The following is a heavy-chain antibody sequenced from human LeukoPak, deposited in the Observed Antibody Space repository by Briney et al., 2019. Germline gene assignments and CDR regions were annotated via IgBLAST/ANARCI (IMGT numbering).Heavy chain of an antibody. CDR1: GGSISSGGYH. J-gene: IGHJ4*02. CDR3: ARNTAPGWDFDY. V-gene: IGHV4-31*03. CDR2: VYYSGST. Sequence: SETLSLTCTVSGGSISSGGYHWSWIRQHPGKGLEWIGYVYYSGSTYYNPSLKSRVTISVDTSKNQFSLKLSSVTAADTAVYYCARNTAPGWDFDYWGQGTLVTVSS. D-gene: IGHD5-18*01.